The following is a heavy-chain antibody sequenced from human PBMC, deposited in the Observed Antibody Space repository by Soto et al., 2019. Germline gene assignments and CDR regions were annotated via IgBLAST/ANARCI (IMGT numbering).Heavy chain of an antibody. D-gene: IGHD1-26*01. CDR1: GGSISIGGYY. V-gene: IGHV4-31*03. J-gene: IGHJ4*02. CDR2: IYYSGST. Sequence: PSETLSLTCTVSGGSISIGGYYWSCIRQHPGKGLEWIGYIYYSGSTYYNPSLKSRVTISVDTSKNQFSLKLSSVTAADTAVYYCARALLSRTQGGFDYWGQGTLVTVS. CDR3: ARALLSRTQGGFDY.